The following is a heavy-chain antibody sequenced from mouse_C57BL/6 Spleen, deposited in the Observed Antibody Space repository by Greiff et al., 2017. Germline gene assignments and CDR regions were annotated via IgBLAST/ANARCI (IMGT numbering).Heavy chain of an antibody. CDR3: ASPYYYGSSSFAY. CDR1: GYTFTSYW. J-gene: IGHJ3*01. Sequence: VQLQQPGAELVKPGASVKLSCKASGYTFTSYWMHWVKQRPGRGLEWIGRIDPNSGGTKYNAKFKSKATLTVDKPSSTAYMQLSSLTSEDSAVYYCASPYYYGSSSFAYWGQGTLVTVSA. D-gene: IGHD1-1*01. V-gene: IGHV1-72*01. CDR2: IDPNSGGT.